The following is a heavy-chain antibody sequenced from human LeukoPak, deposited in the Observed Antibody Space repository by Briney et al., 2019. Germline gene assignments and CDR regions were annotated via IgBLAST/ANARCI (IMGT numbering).Heavy chain of an antibody. J-gene: IGHJ5*02. CDR1: GGYISSYY. V-gene: IGHV4-59*01. CDR2: IYYSGST. CDR3: ARGGYYGSGNDFRFDP. D-gene: IGHD3-10*01. Sequence: SETLSLTCSVSGGYISSYYWSWIRQPPGKGLEWIGYIYYSGSTNYNSSLKSRVTISVDTSKNQFSLKLSSVTAADTAVYYCARGGYYGSGNDFRFDPWGQGTLVTVSS.